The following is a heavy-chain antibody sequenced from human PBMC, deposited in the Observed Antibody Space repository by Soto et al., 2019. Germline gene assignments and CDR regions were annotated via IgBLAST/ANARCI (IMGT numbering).Heavy chain of an antibody. D-gene: IGHD1-26*01. Sequence: GGSLRLSCAASGFTFSSYAMSWVRQAPGKGLEWVSAISGSGGSTYYADSVKGRFTISRDNSKNTLYLQMNSLRAEDTAVYYCAEVLDEPPLYGMDVWGQGTTVTVSS. CDR1: GFTFSSYA. J-gene: IGHJ6*02. CDR3: AEVLDEPPLYGMDV. CDR2: ISGSGGST. V-gene: IGHV3-23*01.